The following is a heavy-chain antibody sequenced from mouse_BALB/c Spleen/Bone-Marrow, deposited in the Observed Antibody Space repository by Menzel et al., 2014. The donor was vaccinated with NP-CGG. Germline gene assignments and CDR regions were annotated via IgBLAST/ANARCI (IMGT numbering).Heavy chain of an antibody. V-gene: IGHV1-28*01. CDR2: IDPFNGVT. CDR1: GCSFTSYY. CDR3: ARRVITTGPGFAY. J-gene: IGHJ3*01. Sequence: EVQLQQSGPELMKPGASVKISCKASGCSFTSYYIHWVKQNHGKSLEWIGYIDPFNGVTIYNQKFKGKATLTADKSSSTAYMHLSSLTSEDSAVYYCARRVITTGPGFAYWGQGTLVTVSA. D-gene: IGHD2-4*01.